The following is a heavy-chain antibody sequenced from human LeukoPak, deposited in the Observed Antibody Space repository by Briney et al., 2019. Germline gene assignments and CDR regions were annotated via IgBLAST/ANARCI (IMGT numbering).Heavy chain of an antibody. D-gene: IGHD3-22*01. CDR2: IYYSGST. V-gene: IGHV4-39*01. Sequence: SETLSLTCTASGGSISSSSYYWGWIRQPPGKGLEWIGSIYYSGSTYYNPSLKSRVTISVDTSKNQFSLKLRSVTAADTAVFYCASYYYYARRGHSFYYSGPGTLVTVSS. CDR3: ASYYYYARRGHSFYY. CDR1: GGSISSSSYY. J-gene: IGHJ4*02.